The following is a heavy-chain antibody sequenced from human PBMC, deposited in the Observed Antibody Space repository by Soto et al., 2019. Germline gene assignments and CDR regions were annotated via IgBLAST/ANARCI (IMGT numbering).Heavy chain of an antibody. CDR1: GGSLSGYY. CDR3: ESGQGGVVATH. D-gene: IGHD5-12*01. J-gene: IGHJ4*02. CDR2: IKDGGRT. Sequence: QVQLQQWGAGLLKPSETLSLNCAVNGGSLSGYYWSWIRQPPGKGLEWIGEIKDGGRTNYSPSLKSRATISVDTSNSQFCVRLYSVTAADTGVYYCESGQGGVVATHWDQGILVSVST. V-gene: IGHV4-34*01.